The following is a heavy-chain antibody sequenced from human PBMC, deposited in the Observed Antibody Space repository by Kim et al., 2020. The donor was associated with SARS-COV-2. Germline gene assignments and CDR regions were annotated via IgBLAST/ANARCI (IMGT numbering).Heavy chain of an antibody. D-gene: IGHD6-13*01. Sequence: GSLRLSCAASGFTFSSYAMHWVRQAPGKGLEWVAVISYDGSNKYYADSVKGRFTISRDNSKNTLYLQMNSLRAEDTAVYYCARAKAAALLDYWGQGTLVTVSS. CDR2: ISYDGSNK. J-gene: IGHJ4*02. V-gene: IGHV3-30-3*01. CDR3: ARAKAAALLDY. CDR1: GFTFSSYA.